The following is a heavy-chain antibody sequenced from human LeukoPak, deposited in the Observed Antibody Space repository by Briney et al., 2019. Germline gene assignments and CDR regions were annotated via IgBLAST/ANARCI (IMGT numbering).Heavy chain of an antibody. V-gene: IGHV3-48*03. D-gene: IGHD3-22*01. CDR1: GFTFSSYE. CDR3: ARDRVGYFYDY. Sequence: PGGSLRLSCAASGFTFSSYEMNWVRQAPGKGLEWVSYISSSGSTIYYADSVKGRFTISRDNAKNSLYLQMNSLRAEDTAVYYCARDRVGYFYDYWGQGTLVTVSS. J-gene: IGHJ4*02. CDR2: ISSSGSTI.